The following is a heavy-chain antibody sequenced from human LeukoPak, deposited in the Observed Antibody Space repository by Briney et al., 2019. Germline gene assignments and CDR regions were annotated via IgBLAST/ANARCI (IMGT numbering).Heavy chain of an antibody. V-gene: IGHV1-58*01. CDR2: IIVGSGTI. J-gene: IGHJ3*01. CDR1: GFTFSTSA. D-gene: IGHD4-23*01. Sequence: GASVKVSCKASGFTFSTSAVQWVRQARGQRLEWIGWIIVGSGTINYAQSLQGRLTITRDMSTSTAYMELSSLRSEDTAVYYCAAELYGGNSDCCNFELWGQGTMVTVSS. CDR3: AAELYGGNSDCCNFEL.